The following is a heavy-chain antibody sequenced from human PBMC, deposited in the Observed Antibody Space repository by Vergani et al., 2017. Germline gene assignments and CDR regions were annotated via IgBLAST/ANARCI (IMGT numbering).Heavy chain of an antibody. CDR1: GGSFSGYY. CDR2: INHSGST. J-gene: IGHJ6*03. D-gene: IGHD2-2*01. Sequence: QVQLQQWGAGLLKPSETLSLTCAVYGGSFSGYYWSWIRQPPGKGLEWIGEINHSGSTNYNPSLKSRVTISVDTSKSQFSLKLSSVTAADTAVYYCARELFSERWSSTSYYMDVWGKGTTVTVSS. CDR3: ARELFSERWSSTSYYMDV. V-gene: IGHV4-34*01.